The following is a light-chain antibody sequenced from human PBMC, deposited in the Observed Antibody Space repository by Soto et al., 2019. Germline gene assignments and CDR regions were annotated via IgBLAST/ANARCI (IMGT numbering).Light chain of an antibody. CDR2: GAY. CDR1: QSVSSSY. Sequence: EIVLTQSPGTLSLSPGERATLSCRASQSVSSSYLAWYQQKPGQAPRLLIYGAYSRATGIPDRFSGSGSGTDFTLTISRLEPEDFAEYYCQQYGSAPVTFGQGTKVEIK. J-gene: IGKJ1*01. V-gene: IGKV3-20*01. CDR3: QQYGSAPVT.